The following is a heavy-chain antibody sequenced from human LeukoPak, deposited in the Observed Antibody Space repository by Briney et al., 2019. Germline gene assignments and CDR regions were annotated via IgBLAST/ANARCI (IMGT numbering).Heavy chain of an antibody. J-gene: IGHJ5*02. V-gene: IGHV1-69*05. Sequence: ASVKVSCKASGGTFSSYAISWVRQAPGQGLEWMGGIIPIFGTANYAQKFQGRVTITTDESTSTAYMELSSLRSEDTAVYYCARGQIHSWSPRNWFDPWGQGTLVTVSS. D-gene: IGHD6-13*01. CDR1: GGTFSSYA. CDR2: IIPIFGTA. CDR3: ARGQIHSWSPRNWFDP.